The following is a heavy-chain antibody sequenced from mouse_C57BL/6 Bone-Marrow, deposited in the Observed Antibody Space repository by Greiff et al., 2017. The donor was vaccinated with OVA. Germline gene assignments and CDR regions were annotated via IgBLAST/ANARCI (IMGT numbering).Heavy chain of an antibody. CDR2: INPDSSTI. CDR3: ARQRGNGDYYAMDY. V-gene: IGHV4-1*01. CDR1: GIDFSRYW. Sequence: EVKLLESGGGLVQPGGSLKLSCAASGIDFSRYWMSWVRRAPGKGLEWIGEINPDSSTINYAPSLKDKFIISRDNAKNTLYLQMSKVRSEDTALYYCARQRGNGDYYAMDYWGQGTSVTVSS. D-gene: IGHD2-1*01. J-gene: IGHJ4*01.